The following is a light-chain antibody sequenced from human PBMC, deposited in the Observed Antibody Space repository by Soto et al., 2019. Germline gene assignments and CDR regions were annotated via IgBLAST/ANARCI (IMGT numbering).Light chain of an antibody. V-gene: IGKV3-20*01. CDR1: QSVSSNY. J-gene: IGKJ2*01. Sequence: EIVLTQSPGTLSLSPGERATLSCRASQSVSSNYLAWYQQKPGQAPRLLIYGASSRATGIPDRFSGSGSGTDFTLTISRLEPEDFAVYYCQRYGRSAYTFGKGTTLEIK. CDR3: QRYGRSAYT. CDR2: GAS.